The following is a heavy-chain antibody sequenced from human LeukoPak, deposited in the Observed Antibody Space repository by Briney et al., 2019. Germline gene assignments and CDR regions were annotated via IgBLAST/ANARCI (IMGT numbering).Heavy chain of an antibody. CDR1: GFTFDDYA. Sequence: GGSLRLSCAASGFTFDDYAMHWVRQAPGKGLEWVSGISWNSCSIVYADSVKGRFTISRDNAKTSLYLQMNILRAEDTALYYCAKDYGDYVGGYYFDYWGQGTLVTVSS. J-gene: IGHJ4*02. D-gene: IGHD4-17*01. CDR3: AKDYGDYVGGYYFDY. V-gene: IGHV3-9*01. CDR2: ISWNSCSI.